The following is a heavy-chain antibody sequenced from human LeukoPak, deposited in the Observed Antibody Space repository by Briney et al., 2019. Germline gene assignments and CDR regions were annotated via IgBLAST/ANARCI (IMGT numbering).Heavy chain of an antibody. CDR2: INHSGST. V-gene: IGHV4-34*01. Sequence: SETLSLTCAVYGGSFSGYFLNWIRQPPGKGLEWIGEINHSGSTNYNPSLKSRVTISVDTSKNQFSLKLSSVTAADTAVYYCARDVVATYFDYWGQGTLVTVSS. CDR1: GGSFSGYF. D-gene: IGHD5-12*01. J-gene: IGHJ4*02. CDR3: ARDVVATYFDY.